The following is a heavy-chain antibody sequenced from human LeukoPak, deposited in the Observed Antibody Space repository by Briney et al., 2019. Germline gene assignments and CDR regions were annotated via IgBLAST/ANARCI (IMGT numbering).Heavy chain of an antibody. CDR2: MNPNSGNT. J-gene: IGHJ3*02. D-gene: IGHD3-10*01. V-gene: IGHV1-8*03. Sequence: GASVKASCKASGYTFTIYDINWVRQATGQGLEWMGWMNPNSGNTGYAQKFQGRVTITRNTSISTAYMELSSLRSEDTAVYYCARGQGSADDAFDIWGQGTMVTVSS. CDR3: ARGQGSADDAFDI. CDR1: GYTFTIYD.